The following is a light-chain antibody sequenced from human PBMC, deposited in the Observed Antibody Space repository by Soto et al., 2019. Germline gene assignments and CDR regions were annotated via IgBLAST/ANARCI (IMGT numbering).Light chain of an antibody. J-gene: IGLJ3*02. CDR3: CSYAGSRV. V-gene: IGLV2-23*01. CDR1: RSDVGSYNL. Sequence: QSVLTQPASVSGSPGQSITITWTVTRSDVGSYNLVSWYQQHPGKAPKLMIYEGSKRPSGVSNRFSGSKSGNTASLTISGLQAEDEADYYCCSYAGSRVFGGGTKVTVL. CDR2: EGS.